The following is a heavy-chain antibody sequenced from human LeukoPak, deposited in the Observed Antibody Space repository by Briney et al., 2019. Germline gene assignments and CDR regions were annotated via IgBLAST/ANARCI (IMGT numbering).Heavy chain of an antibody. Sequence: SQTLSLTCTVSGGSISRGDYYWSWIRQHPGKGLEWIGYIYYSGSTYYNPSLKSRVIISVDTSKNQFSLKLSSVTAADTAVYYCARAGNGGDYNYGMDVWGQGTTVTVSS. V-gene: IGHV4-31*03. CDR2: IYYSGST. D-gene: IGHD2-8*01. CDR1: GGSISRGDYY. CDR3: ARAGNGGDYNYGMDV. J-gene: IGHJ6*02.